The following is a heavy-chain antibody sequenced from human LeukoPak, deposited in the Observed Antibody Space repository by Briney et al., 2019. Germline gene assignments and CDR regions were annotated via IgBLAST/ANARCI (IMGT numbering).Heavy chain of an antibody. J-gene: IGHJ4*02. CDR3: VRDPDALDY. CDR1: GFTFSGYS. Sequence: GGSLRLSCAASGFTFSGYSMNWVRQAPGKGLEWVAYIRSSGSPIYYADSVKGRFTISRDNAKNSLYLQMNSLRDEGTAVYYCVRDPDALDYWGQGTLVTVSS. V-gene: IGHV3-48*02. CDR2: IRSSGSPI.